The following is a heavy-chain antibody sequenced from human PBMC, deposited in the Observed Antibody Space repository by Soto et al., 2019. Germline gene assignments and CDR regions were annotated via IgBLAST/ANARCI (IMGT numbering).Heavy chain of an antibody. D-gene: IGHD6-6*01. CDR3: ARSPRNIAARPFEWFDP. V-gene: IGHV4-31*03. J-gene: IGHJ5*02. CDR2: IYYSGST. Sequence: SETLSLTCTVSGGSISSGGYYWSWIRQHPGKGLEWIGYIYYSGSTYYNPSLKSRVTISVDTSKNQFSLKLSSVTAADTAVYYCARSPRNIAARPFEWFDPWGQGTLVTVSS. CDR1: GGSISSGGYY.